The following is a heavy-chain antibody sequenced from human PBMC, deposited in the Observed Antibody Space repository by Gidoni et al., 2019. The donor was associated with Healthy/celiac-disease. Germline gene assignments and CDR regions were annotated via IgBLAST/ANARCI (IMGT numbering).Heavy chain of an antibody. Sequence: EVQLLESGGGLVQPGGYLRLSCAASGFTFSRYAMSWVRQAPGKGLEWVSAISGSGGSTSYADSVKGRFTISRDNSKNTLYLQMNSLRAEDTAVYYCAKDITPYCGGDCSMGVDYWGQGTLVTVSS. V-gene: IGHV3-23*01. D-gene: IGHD2-21*02. CDR3: AKDITPYCGGDCSMGVDY. CDR1: GFTFSRYA. J-gene: IGHJ4*02. CDR2: ISGSGGST.